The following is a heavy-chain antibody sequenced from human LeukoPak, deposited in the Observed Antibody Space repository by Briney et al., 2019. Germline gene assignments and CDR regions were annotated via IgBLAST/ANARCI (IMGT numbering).Heavy chain of an antibody. CDR1: GFTLIRYV. J-gene: IGHJ4*02. CDR2: ISDDTGDR. Sequence: GGSLRHSRVPSGFTLIRYVMAGVCPAPGKGLEWVSGISDDTGDRYHADSLKSRFSISRDNSKSTLFLDMNSLRAEDTAVYYCAKHEADFWSCFDSWRQGTLVTVCS. V-gene: IGHV3-23*01. D-gene: IGHD3-3*01. CDR3: AKHEADFWSCFDS.